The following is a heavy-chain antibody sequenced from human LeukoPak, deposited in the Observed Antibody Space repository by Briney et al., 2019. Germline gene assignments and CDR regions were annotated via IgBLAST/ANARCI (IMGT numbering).Heavy chain of an antibody. CDR2: IIPIFGTA. CDR3: ASMVRGVHLYYFDY. V-gene: IGHV1-69*13. Sequence: GASVKVSCKASGYTFTSYAISWVRQAPGQGLEWMGGIIPIFGTANYAQKFQGRVTITADESTSTAYMELSSLRSEDTAVYYCASMVRGVHLYYFDYWGQGTLVTVSS. CDR1: GYTFTSYA. J-gene: IGHJ4*02. D-gene: IGHD3-10*01.